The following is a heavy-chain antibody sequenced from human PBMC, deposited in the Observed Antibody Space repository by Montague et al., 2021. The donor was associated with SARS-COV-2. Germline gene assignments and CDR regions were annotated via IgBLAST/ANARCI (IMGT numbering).Heavy chain of an antibody. D-gene: IGHD3-10*01. J-gene: IGHJ4*02. CDR2: INHSGST. V-gene: IGHV4-34*01. Sequence: SETLSLTCAVYGGSFSGYYWSWIRQPPGKGLEWIGEINHSGSTNYNPSLKSRVTISVDTSKNQFSLKLSSVTAADTAIYFCARDRFDFGAGRQGTIDFWGQGTLVTV. CDR1: GGSFSGYY. CDR3: ARDRFDFGAGRQGTIDF.